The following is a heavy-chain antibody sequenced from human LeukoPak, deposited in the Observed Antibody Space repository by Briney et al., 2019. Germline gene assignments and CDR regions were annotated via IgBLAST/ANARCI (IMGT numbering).Heavy chain of an antibody. D-gene: IGHD5-18*01. CDR1: GYTFTGYY. Sequence: ASVKVSCKASGYTFTGYYMHWVRQAPGQGLEWMGWINPNSGGTNHAQKFQGRVTMTRDTSISTAYMELSRLRSDDTAVYYCARGGEYSYGWKNYYYMDVWGKGTTVTVSS. V-gene: IGHV1-2*02. CDR2: INPNSGGT. J-gene: IGHJ6*03. CDR3: ARGGEYSYGWKNYYYMDV.